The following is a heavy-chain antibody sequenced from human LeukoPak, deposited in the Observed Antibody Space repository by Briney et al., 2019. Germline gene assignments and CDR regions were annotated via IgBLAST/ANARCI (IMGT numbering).Heavy chain of an antibody. CDR1: GYTFTGYY. Sequence: ASVKVSCKASGYTFTGYYMHWMRQAPGQGLEWMGWINPNSGGTNYAQKFQGRVTMTRDTSISTAYMELSRLRSDDTAVYYCARVGVRMVRGHGWFDPWGQGTLVTVSS. J-gene: IGHJ5*02. D-gene: IGHD3-10*01. CDR2: INPNSGGT. CDR3: ARVGVRMVRGHGWFDP. V-gene: IGHV1-2*02.